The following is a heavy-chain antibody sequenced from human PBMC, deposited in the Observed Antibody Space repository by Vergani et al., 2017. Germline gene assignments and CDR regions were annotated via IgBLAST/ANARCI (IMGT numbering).Heavy chain of an antibody. CDR2: IYPGDSDT. D-gene: IGHD6-13*01. Sequence: EVQLVQSGAEVKKPGESLKISCKGSGYSFTSYWIGWVRQMPGKGLEWMGIIYPGDSDTRYSPSFQGQVTISADKSISTAYLQWSSLKASDTAMYYCARPTGWGIGAAGTGDAFDIWGQGTMVTGSS. V-gene: IGHV5-51*01. CDR3: ARPTGWGIGAAGTGDAFDI. CDR1: GYSFTSYW. J-gene: IGHJ3*02.